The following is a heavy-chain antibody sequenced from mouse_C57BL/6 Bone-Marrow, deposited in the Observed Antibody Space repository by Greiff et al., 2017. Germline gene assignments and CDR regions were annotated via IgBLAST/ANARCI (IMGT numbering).Heavy chain of an antibody. Sequence: EVQLQQSGPELVKPGASVKISCKASGYTFTDYYMNWVKQSHGKSLEGIGDINPNNGGTSYNQKFKGKATFTVDKSSSTAYMELRSLTSEDSAVYYCARWGPWYFDVWGTGTTVTVSS. V-gene: IGHV1-26*01. CDR1: GYTFTDYY. CDR2: INPNNGGT. J-gene: IGHJ1*03. CDR3: ARWGPWYFDV.